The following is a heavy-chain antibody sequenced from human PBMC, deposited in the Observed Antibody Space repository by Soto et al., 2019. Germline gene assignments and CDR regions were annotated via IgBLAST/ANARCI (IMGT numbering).Heavy chain of an antibody. J-gene: IGHJ4*02. V-gene: IGHV3-33*01. D-gene: IGHD2-15*01. CDR3: AREGYCSGGSYYRRDY. CDR2: IWYDGSNK. Sequence: QVQLVESGGGVVQPGRSLRLSCAASGFTFSSYGMHWVRQAPGKGLEWVEVIWYDGSNKYYADSVKGRFTISRDNSRNTLYLQMNSLRAEDTAVYYCAREGYCSGGSYYRRDYWGERNLVTVSS. CDR1: GFTFSSYG.